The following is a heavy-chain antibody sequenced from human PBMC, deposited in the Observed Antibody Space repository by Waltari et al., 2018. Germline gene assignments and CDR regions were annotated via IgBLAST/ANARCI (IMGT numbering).Heavy chain of an antibody. V-gene: IGHV2-70*04. CDR2: IAWADGQ. Sequence: QVTLKESGPALVKRTQALTLTCTFSGFSLTTTGMRVNWIRQSPGKALEWLARIAWADGQFYNFSLKTRLSVSKDTAKSQVVLTMTNMDPDDTATYYCARSQSYLRYFDFWGQGIPVTVSS. D-gene: IGHD3-16*02. CDR1: GFSLTTTGMR. CDR3: ARSQSYLRYFDF. J-gene: IGHJ4*02.